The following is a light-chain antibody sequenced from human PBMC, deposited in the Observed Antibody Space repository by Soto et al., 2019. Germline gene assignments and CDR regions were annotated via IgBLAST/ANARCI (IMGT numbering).Light chain of an antibody. Sequence: EIVLTQSPGTLSLSPGERATLSCRASQSISSSYLAWYQQKPGQAPRPLIYGASSRATGIPDRFSGSGSGTDFTLTISRLGPEDFAVYYCQQYVSSPWTFGQGTKV. CDR2: GAS. V-gene: IGKV3-20*01. CDR3: QQYVSSPWT. CDR1: QSISSSY. J-gene: IGKJ1*01.